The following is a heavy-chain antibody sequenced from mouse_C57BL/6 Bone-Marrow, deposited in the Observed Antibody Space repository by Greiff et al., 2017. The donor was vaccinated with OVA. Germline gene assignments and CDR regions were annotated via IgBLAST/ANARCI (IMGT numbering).Heavy chain of an antibody. V-gene: IGHV5-4*03. CDR2: ISDGGSYT. D-gene: IGHD1-1*01. CDR1: GFTFSSYA. Sequence: EVMLVESGGGLVKPGGSLKLSCAASGFTFSSYAMSWVRQTPEKRLEWVATISDGGSYTYYPDNVKGRFTISRDNAKNNLYLQMSHLKSEDTAMYYCARGDYYGSYYYLDYWGQGTTLTVSS. CDR3: ARGDYYGSYYYLDY. J-gene: IGHJ2*01.